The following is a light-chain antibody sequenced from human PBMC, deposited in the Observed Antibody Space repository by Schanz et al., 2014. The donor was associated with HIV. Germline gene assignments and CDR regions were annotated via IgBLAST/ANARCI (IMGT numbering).Light chain of an antibody. CDR2: EVT. Sequence: QSALTQPPSASGSPGQSVTISCTGTSSDVGDYDFVSWYQQHPGKAPKLMIYEVTKRPSGVPDRFSGSKSGNTASLTISGVQAEDAADYYCCSYAGSYTIFGGGTKLTVL. CDR1: SSDVGDYDF. CDR3: CSYAGSYTI. J-gene: IGLJ2*01. V-gene: IGLV2-8*01.